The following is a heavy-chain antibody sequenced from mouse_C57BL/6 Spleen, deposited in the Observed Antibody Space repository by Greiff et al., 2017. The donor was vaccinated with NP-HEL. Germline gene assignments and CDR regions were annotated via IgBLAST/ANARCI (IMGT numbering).Heavy chain of an antibody. Sequence: VKLMESGPELVKPGASVKISCKASGYAFSSSWMNWVKQRPGKGLEWIGRIYPGDGDTNYNGKFKGKATLTADKSSSTAYMQLSSLTSEDSAVYFCAREGAITPYYYAMDYWGQGTSVTVSS. J-gene: IGHJ4*01. CDR2: IYPGDGDT. D-gene: IGHD1-1*01. V-gene: IGHV1-82*01. CDR1: GYAFSSSW. CDR3: AREGAITPYYYAMDY.